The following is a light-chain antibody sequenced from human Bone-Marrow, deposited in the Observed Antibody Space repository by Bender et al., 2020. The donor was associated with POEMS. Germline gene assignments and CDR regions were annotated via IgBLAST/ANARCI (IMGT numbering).Light chain of an antibody. CDR3: CSYADNSVWV. CDR1: SSDIGGYNY. V-gene: IGLV2-8*01. CDR2: DVT. Sequence: QSALTQPPSASGSPGQSVTISCTGTSSDIGGYNYVSWYQQYPGKAPKLIIYDVTKRPSGVPDRFSGSKSGNTASLTISGLQAEDEADFYCCSYADNSVWVFGGGTKLTVL. J-gene: IGLJ3*02.